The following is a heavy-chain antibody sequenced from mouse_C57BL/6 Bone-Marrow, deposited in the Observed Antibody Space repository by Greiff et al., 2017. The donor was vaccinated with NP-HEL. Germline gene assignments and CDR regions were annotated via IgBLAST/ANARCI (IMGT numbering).Heavy chain of an antibody. CDR1: GFNIKNTY. D-gene: IGHD1-1*01. V-gene: IGHV14-3*01. J-gene: IGHJ1*03. CDR2: IDPANGNT. Sequence: EVMLVESVAELVRPGASVKLSCTASGFNIKNTYMHWVKQRPEQGLEWIGRIDPANGNTKYAPKFQGKATITADTSSNTAYLQLSSLTSEDTAIYYCARRGFITTVVAHWYFDVWGTGTTVTVSS. CDR3: ARRGFITTVVAHWYFDV.